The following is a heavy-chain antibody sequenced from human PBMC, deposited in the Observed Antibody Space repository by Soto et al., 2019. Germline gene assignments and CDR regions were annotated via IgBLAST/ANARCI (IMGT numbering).Heavy chain of an antibody. D-gene: IGHD3-3*01. J-gene: IGHJ6*02. CDR2: ISYDGSNK. Sequence: GGSLRLSCAASGFTFSSYGMHWVRQAPGKGLEWVAVISYDGSNKYYADSVKGRFTISRDNSKNTLYLQMNSLRAEDTAVYYCAKDGVMTIFGVVIMAHPHPYYGMDVWGQGTTVTVSS. CDR1: GFTFSSYG. CDR3: AKDGVMTIFGVVIMAHPHPYYGMDV. V-gene: IGHV3-30*18.